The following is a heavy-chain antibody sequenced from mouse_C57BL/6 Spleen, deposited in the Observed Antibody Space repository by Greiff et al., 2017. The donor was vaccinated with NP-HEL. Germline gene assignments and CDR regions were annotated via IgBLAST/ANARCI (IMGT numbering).Heavy chain of an antibody. V-gene: IGHV1-50*01. CDR1: GYTFTSYW. CDR3: ARRGITTVVEGYYYARDY. CDR2: IDPSDSYT. Sequence: QVQLQQPGAELVKPGASVKLSCKASGYTFTSYWMQWVKQRPGQGLEWIGEIDPSDSYTNYNQKFKGKATLTVDTSSSTAYMQLSSLTSEDSAVYYCARRGITTVVEGYYYARDYWGQGTSVTVSS. J-gene: IGHJ4*01. D-gene: IGHD1-1*01.